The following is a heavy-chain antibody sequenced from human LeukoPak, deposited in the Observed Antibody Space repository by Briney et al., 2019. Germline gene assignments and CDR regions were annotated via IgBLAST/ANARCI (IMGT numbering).Heavy chain of an antibody. CDR1: GYTFTSYG. J-gene: IGHJ3*02. V-gene: IGHV1-69*05. D-gene: IGHD5-24*01. Sequence: SVKVSCKASGYTFTSYGISWVRQAPGQGLEWMGVIIPIFGTANYAQKFQGRVAITTDESTSTAYMELSSLRSEDTAVYYCARTLQSLGAFDIWGQGTMVTVSS. CDR2: IIPIFGTA. CDR3: ARTLQSLGAFDI.